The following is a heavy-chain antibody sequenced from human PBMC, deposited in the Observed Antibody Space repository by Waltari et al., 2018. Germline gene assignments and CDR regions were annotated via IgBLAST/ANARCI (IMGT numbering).Heavy chain of an antibody. V-gene: IGHV3-7*01. CDR3: ARLSSSWNEKGAFDI. J-gene: IGHJ3*02. D-gene: IGHD6-13*01. CDR1: GFTFSRFW. Sequence: EVQLVESGGGLVQPGGSLRLSCGGTGFTFSRFWMSWVRQAPGKGLDWVANMNRDGSETYYVDSVKGRFTISRDNAKNSLYLEMNTLRVEDTAIYYCARLSSSWNEKGAFDIWGQGTMVTVSS. CDR2: MNRDGSET.